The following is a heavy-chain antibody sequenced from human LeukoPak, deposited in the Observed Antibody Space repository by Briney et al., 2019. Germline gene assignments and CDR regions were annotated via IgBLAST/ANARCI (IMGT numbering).Heavy chain of an antibody. CDR2: IYTSGST. CDR3: ARELRGDIVVVPAAMCWFDP. D-gene: IGHD2-2*01. V-gene: IGHV4-4*07. Sequence: SETLSLTCTVSGGSISSYYWSWIRQPAGKGLEWIGSIYTSGSTNYNPSLKSRVTISVDTSKTQFSLKLSSVTAADTAVYYCARELRGDIVVVPAAMCWFDPWGQGTLVTVSS. J-gene: IGHJ5*02. CDR1: GGSISSYY.